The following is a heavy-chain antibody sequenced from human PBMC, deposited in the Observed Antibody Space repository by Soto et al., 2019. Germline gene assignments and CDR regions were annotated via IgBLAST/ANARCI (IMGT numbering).Heavy chain of an antibody. CDR3: ARRWDIVLVPAIDAFDI. J-gene: IGHJ3*02. CDR2: IYYSGST. V-gene: IGHV4-39*01. Sequence: SETLSLTCTVSGGSISSGDYYWGWIRQPPGKGLEWIGSIYYSGSTYYNPSLKSRVTISVDTSKNQFSLKLSSVTAADTAVYYCARRWDIVLVPAIDAFDIWGQGTMVTVSS. CDR1: GGSISSGDYY. D-gene: IGHD2-2*01.